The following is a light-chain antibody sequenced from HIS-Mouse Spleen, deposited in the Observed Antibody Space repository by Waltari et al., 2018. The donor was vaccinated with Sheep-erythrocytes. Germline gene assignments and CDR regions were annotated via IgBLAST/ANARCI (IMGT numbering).Light chain of an antibody. V-gene: IGLV2-8*01. J-gene: IGLJ3*02. CDR2: DVR. CDR3: SSYAGSNNWV. Sequence: QSALTQPPSASGSPGQSVTISRTGTRSAVGGYNYVSWYQQHPGKAPKLMIYDVRKRPSGVPDRFSGSKSGNTASLTVSGLQAEDEADYYCSSYAGSNNWVFGGGTKLTVL. CDR1: RSAVGGYNY.